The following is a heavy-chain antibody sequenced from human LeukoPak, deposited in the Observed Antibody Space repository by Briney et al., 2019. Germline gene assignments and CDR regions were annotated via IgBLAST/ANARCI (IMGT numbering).Heavy chain of an antibody. CDR2: ITPFNGNT. CDR3: ASQSRRDGYNSAFDI. D-gene: IGHD5-24*01. J-gene: IGHJ3*02. CDR1: GGTFSSYA. V-gene: IGHV1-45*02. Sequence: SVKVSCKASGGTFSSYAISWVRQAPGQALEWMGWITPFNGNTNYAQKFQDRVTITRDRSMSTAYMELSSLRSEDTAMYYCASQSRRDGYNSAFDIWGQGTMVTVSS.